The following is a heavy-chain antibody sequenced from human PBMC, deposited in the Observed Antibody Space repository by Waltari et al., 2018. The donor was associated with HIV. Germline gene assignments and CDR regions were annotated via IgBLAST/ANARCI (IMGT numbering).Heavy chain of an antibody. CDR3: AIQYNPLNNYYYGMDV. CDR2: LSGSGGRT. D-gene: IGHD1-1*01. Sequence: EVQLLESGGGLVQPGGSLILPCVGSGFTFRNYGMTWVGQAPGKGLEWVSGLSGSGGRTHYADSGKGRFTISRDNSNNTSYLQMNSLRAEDTAVYYCAIQYNPLNNYYYGMDVWGQGTTVTVSS. CDR1: GFTFRNYG. V-gene: IGHV3-23*01. J-gene: IGHJ6*02.